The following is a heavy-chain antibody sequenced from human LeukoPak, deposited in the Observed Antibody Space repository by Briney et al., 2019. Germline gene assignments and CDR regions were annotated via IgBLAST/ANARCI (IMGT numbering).Heavy chain of an antibody. Sequence: ASVXVSCKASGYTYTSYAMNWVRQAPGQGLEWMGWINTNTGNPTYAQGFTGRFVFSLDTSVSTAYLQISSLKAEDTAVYYCARGGYCSGGSCLHLDYWGQGTLVTVSS. V-gene: IGHV7-4-1*02. D-gene: IGHD2-15*01. CDR3: ARGGYCSGGSCLHLDY. CDR1: GYTYTSYA. J-gene: IGHJ4*02. CDR2: INTNTGNP.